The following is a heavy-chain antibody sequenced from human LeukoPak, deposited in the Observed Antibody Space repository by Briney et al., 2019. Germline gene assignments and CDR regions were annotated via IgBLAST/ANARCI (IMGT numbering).Heavy chain of an antibody. CDR3: AKFEFGF. Sequence: GGSLRLSCAASGFTFSSYAMNWVRQAPGKGLECISGFSGSGGSTYYADSVKGRFTISRDNSKNTLYLQMNSLRDEDTAVYYCAKFEFGFWGQGTLVTVSS. D-gene: IGHD3-16*01. CDR2: FSGSGGST. V-gene: IGHV3-23*01. J-gene: IGHJ4*02. CDR1: GFTFSSYA.